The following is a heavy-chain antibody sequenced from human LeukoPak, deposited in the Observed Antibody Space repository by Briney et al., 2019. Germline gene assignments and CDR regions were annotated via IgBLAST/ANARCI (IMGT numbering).Heavy chain of an antibody. CDR3: ARDRGITMVRGAPNWFDP. CDR2: INHSGST. V-gene: IGHV4-34*01. J-gene: IGHJ5*02. CDR1: GGSFSGYY. D-gene: IGHD3-10*01. Sequence: PSETLSLTCAVYGGSFSGYYWSWIRQPPGKGLEWIGEINHSGSTNYNPSLKSRVTISVDTSKNQFSLKLSSVTAADTAVYYCARDRGITMVRGAPNWFDPWGQGTLVTVSS.